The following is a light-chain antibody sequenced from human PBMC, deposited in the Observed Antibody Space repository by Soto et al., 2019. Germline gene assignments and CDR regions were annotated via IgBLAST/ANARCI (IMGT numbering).Light chain of an antibody. CDR3: CSYAGSVNYVV. CDR2: DDS. J-gene: IGLJ2*01. V-gene: IGLV2-23*01. Sequence: QSALTQPASVSGSPGQSITISCTGTSSHFRNYNLVSWYQQYPGKAPKLMIYDDSKRPSGVSDRFSGFKSGSTASLTISGLQAEDEADYYCCSYAGSVNYVVFGGGTKLTVL. CDR1: SSHFRNYNL.